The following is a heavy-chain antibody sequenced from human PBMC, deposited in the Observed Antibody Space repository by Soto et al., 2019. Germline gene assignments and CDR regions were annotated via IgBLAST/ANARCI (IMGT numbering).Heavy chain of an antibody. CDR3: AREMMAAAGTVWFDP. CDR1: GYTFTSYD. V-gene: IGHV1-24*01. Sequence: GASVKVSCKASGYTFTSYDINWVRQAPGKGLEWMGGFDPGDGETIYAQKFQGRVTMTEDTSTDTAYMELSSLRSEDTAVYYCAREMMAAAGTVWFDPWGQGTLVTVSS. J-gene: IGHJ5*02. D-gene: IGHD6-13*01. CDR2: FDPGDGET.